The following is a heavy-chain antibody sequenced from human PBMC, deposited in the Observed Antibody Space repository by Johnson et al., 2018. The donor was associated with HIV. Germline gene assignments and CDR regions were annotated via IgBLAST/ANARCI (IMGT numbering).Heavy chain of an antibody. Sequence: VQLVESGGGVVRPGGSLRLSCAASGFTFDDYGMSWVRQPPGKGLEWVSGISWNSGSIGYADSVKGRFTISRDNSKNMTNLQMNGLSDEDTADYYCVRDQGSGWPTNAFDIWGRGTRVTVSS. CDR3: VRDQGSGWPTNAFDI. CDR2: ISWNSGSI. D-gene: IGHD6-19*01. V-gene: IGHV3-20*04. J-gene: IGHJ3*02. CDR1: GFTFDDYG.